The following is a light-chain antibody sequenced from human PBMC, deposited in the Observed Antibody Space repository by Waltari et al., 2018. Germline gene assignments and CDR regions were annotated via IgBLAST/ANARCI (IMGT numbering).Light chain of an antibody. CDR2: QND. Sequence: SFELNQAPSVSVSPGQTATISCSGDGLGEKLICWFQQKPGQSPILVMFQNDRRPSGVPERFSGSRSGDTATLTISGTQAMDEADYYCHAWDKTRGVFGGGTKVSVL. CDR3: HAWDKTRGV. J-gene: IGLJ1*01. CDR1: GLGEKL. V-gene: IGLV3-1*01.